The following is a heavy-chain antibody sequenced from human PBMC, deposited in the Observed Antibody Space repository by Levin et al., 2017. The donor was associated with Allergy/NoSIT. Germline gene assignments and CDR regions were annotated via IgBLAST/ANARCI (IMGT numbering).Heavy chain of an antibody. CDR3: VTHSHSSFYYGMDI. CDR2: LSNDGAS. Sequence: GESLKISCEASGFSVARKYMSWVRQSPGRGLDWIALLSNDGASDYAESVKDLFTVSRDSSTNTLYLQMTSLRAEDTALYYCVTHSHSSFYYGMDIWGQGTTVTVSS. V-gene: IGHV3-53*01. CDR1: GFSVARKY. D-gene: IGHD2-2*01. J-gene: IGHJ6*02.